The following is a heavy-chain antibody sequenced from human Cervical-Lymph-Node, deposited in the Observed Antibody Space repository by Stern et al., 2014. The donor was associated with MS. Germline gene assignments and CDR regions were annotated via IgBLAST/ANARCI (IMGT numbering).Heavy chain of an antibody. V-gene: IGHV3-53*01. Sequence: EDQLVESGGGLIQPGGSLRLSCAASGFTVSSHYMSWVRQAPGKGLEWVSVMYADGTIYYADHVKGRFTLSRDNPKNTLHLQMDSLRAEDTAVYYCAGSGSFEYWGQGTLVIVSS. CDR3: AGSGSFEY. CDR1: GFTVSSHY. D-gene: IGHD3-10*01. J-gene: IGHJ4*02. CDR2: MYADGTI.